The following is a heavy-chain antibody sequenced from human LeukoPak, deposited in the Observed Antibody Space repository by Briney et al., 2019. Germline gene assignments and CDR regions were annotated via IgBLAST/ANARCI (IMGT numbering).Heavy chain of an antibody. CDR2: ISSSSSYI. V-gene: IGHV3-21*01. CDR1: GFTFSSYS. CDR3: ARDADYGDYFDY. J-gene: IGHJ4*02. Sequence: GGSLRLSCAASGFTFSSYSMNWVHQAPGKGLEWVSSISSSSSYIYYADSVKGRFTISRDNAKNSLYLQMNSLRAEDTAVYYCARDADYGDYFDYWGQGTLVTVSS. D-gene: IGHD4-17*01.